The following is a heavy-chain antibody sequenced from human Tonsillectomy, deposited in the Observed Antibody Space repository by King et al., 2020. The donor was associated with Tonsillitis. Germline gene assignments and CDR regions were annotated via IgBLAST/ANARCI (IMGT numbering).Heavy chain of an antibody. Sequence: VQLVESGGGLVQPGGSLRLSCAASGFTFSSYEMNWVRQAPGKGLEWVSSISCSGSTIYYADSVKGRFTISRDNAKNSMYLQMNGLRAEDTAVYYCARGSRTVAAAGLGVGYWGQGTLVTVSS. V-gene: IGHV3-48*03. CDR1: GFTFSSYE. J-gene: IGHJ4*02. D-gene: IGHD6-13*01. CDR2: ISCSGSTI. CDR3: ARGSRTVAAAGLGVGY.